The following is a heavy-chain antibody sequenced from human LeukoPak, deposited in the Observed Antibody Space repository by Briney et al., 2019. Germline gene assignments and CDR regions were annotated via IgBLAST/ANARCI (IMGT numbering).Heavy chain of an antibody. CDR3: AKSFSIAAAGPNFDY. CDR1: GGSISSYY. J-gene: IGHJ4*02. V-gene: IGHV4-34*01. CDR2: INRSGST. Sequence: PSETLSLTCTVSGGSISSYYWNWIRQPPGKGLEWIGEINRSGSTNYNPSLKSRVTISVDTSKNQFSLKLSSVTAADTAVYYCAKSFSIAAAGPNFDYWGQGTLVTVSS. D-gene: IGHD6-13*01.